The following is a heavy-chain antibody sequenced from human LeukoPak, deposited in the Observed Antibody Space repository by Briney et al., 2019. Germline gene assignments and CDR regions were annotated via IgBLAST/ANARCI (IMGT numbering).Heavy chain of an antibody. CDR2: ISTSSSYI. J-gene: IGHJ4*02. CDR1: GFTFSSYS. Sequence: PGGSLRLSCAASGFTFSSYSMNWVRQAPGKGLEWVSSISTSSSYINYADSVKGRFTSSRDNAKKSLYLQMNSLRAEDTAVYYCARVYQGVSLFDGIDYWGQGTLVTVSS. CDR3: ARVYQGVSLFDGIDY. V-gene: IGHV3-21*01. D-gene: IGHD3-10*01.